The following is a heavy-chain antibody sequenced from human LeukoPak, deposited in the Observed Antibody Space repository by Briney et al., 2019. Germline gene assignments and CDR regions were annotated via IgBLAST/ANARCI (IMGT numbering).Heavy chain of an antibody. Sequence: ASVKVSCKASGYTFTSYDINWVRQAPGQGLEWMGWISAYNGNTNYAQKLQGRVTMTTDTSTSTAYMELRSLRAEDTAVFYCARSLWPEDYWGQGTLVTVSS. CDR1: GYTFTSYD. J-gene: IGHJ4*02. CDR2: ISAYNGNT. V-gene: IGHV1-18*01. CDR3: ARSLWPEDY. D-gene: IGHD2-21*01.